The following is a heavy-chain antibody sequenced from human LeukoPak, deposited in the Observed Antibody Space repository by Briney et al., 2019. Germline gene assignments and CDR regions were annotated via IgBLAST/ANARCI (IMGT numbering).Heavy chain of an antibody. Sequence: PGGSLRLSCAASGFTFDDYAMHWVRHAPGEGLEWVSGISWNSGSIGYADSVKGRFTISRDNAKNSLYLQMNSLRAEDTALYYCAKGYDYGDCKTLMDYWGQGTLVTVSS. J-gene: IGHJ4*02. D-gene: IGHD4-17*01. CDR1: GFTFDDYA. V-gene: IGHV3-9*01. CDR3: AKGYDYGDCKTLMDY. CDR2: ISWNSGSI.